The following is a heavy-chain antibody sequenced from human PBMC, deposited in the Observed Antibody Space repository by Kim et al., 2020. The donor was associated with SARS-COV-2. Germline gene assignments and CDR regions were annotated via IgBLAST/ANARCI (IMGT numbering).Heavy chain of an antibody. V-gene: IGHV3-30*18. J-gene: IGHJ4*02. CDR3: AKGEAGEGEYVRK. D-gene: IGHD7-27*01. Sequence: GGSLRLSCVGSGFAFRDYSMHWVRQAPGKGLEWLAVISFDESRQYYADSVKGRVSISRDHSKNTLFLQMHSLRGDDTAVYFCAKGEAGEGEYVRKWGQGTPVPVSS. CDR2: ISFDESRQ. CDR1: GFAFRDYS.